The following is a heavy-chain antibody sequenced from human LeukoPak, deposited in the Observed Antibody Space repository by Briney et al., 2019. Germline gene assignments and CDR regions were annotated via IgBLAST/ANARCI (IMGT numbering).Heavy chain of an antibody. CDR3: ARDQIVVVPAVMGTYYYYMDV. CDR2: IYTSGST. Sequence: SETLSLTCTVSGGSISSYYWSWIRQPAGKGLEWIGRIYTSGSTNYNPSLKSRVTMSVDTSKNQFSLKLSSVTAADTAVYYCARDQIVVVPAVMGTYYYYMDVWGKGTTVTVSS. D-gene: IGHD2-2*01. V-gene: IGHV4-4*07. J-gene: IGHJ6*03. CDR1: GGSISSYY.